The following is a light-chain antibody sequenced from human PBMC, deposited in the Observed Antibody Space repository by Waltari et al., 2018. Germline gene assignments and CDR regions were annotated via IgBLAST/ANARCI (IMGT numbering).Light chain of an antibody. Sequence: EIVMTQSPATLSVSPGERATLPCRASQSVSSNLAWYQQKPGQAPRLLIYGASIRATGIPARFSGSGSGTEFTLTISSLQSEDFAVYYCQQYNNWLALTFGGGTKVEIK. CDR2: GAS. V-gene: IGKV3D-15*01. J-gene: IGKJ4*01. CDR1: QSVSSN. CDR3: QQYNNWLALT.